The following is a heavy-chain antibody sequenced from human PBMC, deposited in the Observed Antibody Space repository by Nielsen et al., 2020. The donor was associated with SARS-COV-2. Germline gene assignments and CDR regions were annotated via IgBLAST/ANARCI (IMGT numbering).Heavy chain of an antibody. D-gene: IGHD1-26*01. CDR3: ARDTTVLVGYYYGMDV. CDR2: ISSSSKYI. V-gene: IGHV3-21*01. Sequence: GESLKISCAASGFTFSSFGMSWVRQAPGRGLEWVSSISSSSKYIYYADSVKGRFTVSRDNAKNSLYLQMNSLRAEDTAVYYCARDTTVLVGYYYGMDVWGQGTTVTVSS. J-gene: IGHJ6*02. CDR1: GFTFSSFG.